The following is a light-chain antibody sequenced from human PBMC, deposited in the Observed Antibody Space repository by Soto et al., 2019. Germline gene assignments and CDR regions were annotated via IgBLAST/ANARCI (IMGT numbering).Light chain of an antibody. J-gene: IGKJ4*01. CDR3: QQYNKWPPLT. V-gene: IGKV3-15*01. Sequence: EIVMTQSPATLSVSPGERATLSCRASQSVSNDLAWYQQKPGQAPRLLIYGASTRATGIPARFSGSGFGTEFTLTISSLQSEDFAVYYCQQYNKWPPLTFGGGTKVEIK. CDR1: QSVSND. CDR2: GAS.